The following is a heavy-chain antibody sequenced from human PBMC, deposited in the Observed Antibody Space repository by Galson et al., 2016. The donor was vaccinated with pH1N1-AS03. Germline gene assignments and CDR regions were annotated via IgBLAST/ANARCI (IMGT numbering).Heavy chain of an antibody. CDR3: AKDRGGTPLFLGIWHDYGMDV. CDR2: INKNSGHL. D-gene: IGHD3-22*01. Sequence: SLRLSCAASGFTFDDYAMHWVRQAPGRGLEWVSGINKNSGHLDYADSVKGRFTISRDNAKNSLYLQMNSLRAEDTALYYCAKDRGGTPLFLGIWHDYGMDVWGQWPTVTVSS. V-gene: IGHV3-9*01. CDR1: GFTFDDYA. J-gene: IGHJ6*02.